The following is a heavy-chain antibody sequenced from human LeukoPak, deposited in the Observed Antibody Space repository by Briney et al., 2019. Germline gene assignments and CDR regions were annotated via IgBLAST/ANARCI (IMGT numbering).Heavy chain of an antibody. D-gene: IGHD3-22*01. CDR1: GYTFTGYY. CDR2: INPNSGGT. J-gene: IGHJ4*02. V-gene: IGHV1-2*02. CDR3: ARDLYDSSAFDY. Sequence: ASVKVSCKASGYTFTGYYMHWVRQAPGQGLEWMGWINPNSGGTNYAQKFQGRVTMTRDTSISTAYMELSSLRSEDTAVYYCARDLYDSSAFDYWGQGTLVTVSS.